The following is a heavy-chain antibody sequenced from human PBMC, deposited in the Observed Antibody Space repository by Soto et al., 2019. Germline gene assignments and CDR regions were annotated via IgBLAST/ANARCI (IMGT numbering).Heavy chain of an antibody. J-gene: IGHJ4*02. Sequence: PSETLSLTCTVSGGSVSSGSYYWSWIRQPPGKGLEWIGYIYYSGSTNCNPSLKSRVTISVDTSKNQFSLKLSSVTAADTAVYYCAKSLRYSRFDYWGQGTLVTVSS. CDR2: IYYSGST. D-gene: IGHD6-13*01. V-gene: IGHV4-61*01. CDR1: GGSVSSGSYY. CDR3: AKSLRYSRFDY.